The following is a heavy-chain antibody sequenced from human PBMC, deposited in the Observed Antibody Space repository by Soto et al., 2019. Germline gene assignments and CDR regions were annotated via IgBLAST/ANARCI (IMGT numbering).Heavy chain of an antibody. CDR3: AKDKPAAGSQWLVPI. D-gene: IGHD6-19*01. CDR1: GFTFSSCA. Sequence: PGGSLRLSCAASGFTFSSCAMTLVRQAPGMGLQWVSAISDDGGSTYYADSVMGRFTISRDNSKNTLYLQLNSLGAEDTAVYYCAKDKPAAGSQWLVPIWGRGTMVTVSS. V-gene: IGHV3-23*01. J-gene: IGHJ4*02. CDR2: ISDDGGST.